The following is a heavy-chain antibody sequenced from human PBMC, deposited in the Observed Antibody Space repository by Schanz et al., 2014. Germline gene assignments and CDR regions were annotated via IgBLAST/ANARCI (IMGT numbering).Heavy chain of an antibody. V-gene: IGHV3-23*04. CDR1: GFTVNTNY. CDR3: AKDLRVAYYGSTDAFDI. CDR2: ISGSVSST. D-gene: IGHD3-10*01. J-gene: IGHJ3*02. Sequence: EVQLVESGGGLIQPGGSLRLSCAVSGFTVNTNYMSWVRQAPGKGLEWVSAISGSVSSTYYADSVKGRFIISRDNSKNTLYLQMNSLRAEDTAVYYCAKDLRVAYYGSTDAFDIWGQGTMVTVSS.